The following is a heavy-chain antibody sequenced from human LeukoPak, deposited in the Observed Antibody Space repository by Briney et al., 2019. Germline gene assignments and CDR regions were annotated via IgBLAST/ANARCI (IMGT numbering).Heavy chain of an antibody. CDR3: ASARDGYYFDY. CDR1: DGSFSGYY. J-gene: IGHJ4*02. Sequence: SETLSLTCAISDGSFSGYYWSWVRQPPGKGLEWIGRIYYSGSTYYNPSLKSRVTISVDTSKNQFSLQLNSVTPEDTAVYYCASARDGYYFDYWGQGTLVTVSS. V-gene: IGHV4-34*01. CDR2: IYYSGST. D-gene: IGHD5-24*01.